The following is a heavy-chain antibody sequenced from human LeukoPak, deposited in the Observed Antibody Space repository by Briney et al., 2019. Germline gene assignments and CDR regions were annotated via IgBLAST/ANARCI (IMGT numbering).Heavy chain of an antibody. CDR3: TRDISTQYRIAVAPYYFDY. CDR2: IRSKAYGGTT. V-gene: IGHV3-49*03. D-gene: IGHD6-19*01. CDR1: GFTFGDYA. Sequence: GGSLRLSCTASGFTFGDYAMSWFRQAPGKGLEWVGFIRSKAYGGTTEYAASVKGRFTISRDDSKSIAYLQMNSLKTEDTAVYYCTRDISTQYRIAVAPYYFDYWGQGTLVTVSS. J-gene: IGHJ4*02.